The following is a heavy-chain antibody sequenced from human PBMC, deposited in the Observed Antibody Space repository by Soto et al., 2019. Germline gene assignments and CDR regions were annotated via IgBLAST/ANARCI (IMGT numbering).Heavy chain of an antibody. D-gene: IGHD2-15*01. CDR1: GFNFNSYT. V-gene: IGHV3-21*01. J-gene: IGHJ6*02. CDR3: ARDCSGGSCYPGMDV. Sequence: EVQLVESGGGLVKPGGSLRLSCAASGFNFNSYTINWVRQAPGKRLEWLSSISSSGYIFSTDSVRGRFTISRDNTKNSVYLQINSLRAEDTAVYFCARDCSGGSCYPGMDVWGQETTVTVSS. CDR2: ISSSGYI.